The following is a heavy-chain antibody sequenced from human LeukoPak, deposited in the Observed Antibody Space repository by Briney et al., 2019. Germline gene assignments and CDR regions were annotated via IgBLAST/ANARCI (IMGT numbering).Heavy chain of an antibody. CDR2: IYYSGST. D-gene: IGHD6-19*01. CDR3: ARDKAVAGNLKYYYGMDV. J-gene: IGHJ6*02. CDR1: GGSISSYY. Sequence: PSETLSLTCNVSGGSISSYYWSWIRQPPGKGLEWIGYIYYSGSTYYNPSLKSRVTISVDTSKNQFSLKLSSVTAADTAVYYCARDKAVAGNLKYYYGMDVWGQGTTVTVSS. V-gene: IGHV4-59*06.